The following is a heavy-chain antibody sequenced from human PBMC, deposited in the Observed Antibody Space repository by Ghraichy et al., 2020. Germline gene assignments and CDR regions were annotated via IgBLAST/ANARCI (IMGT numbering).Heavy chain of an antibody. V-gene: IGHV3-23*01. Sequence: GGSLRLSCAASGFAFSSYAMSWVRQAPGKGLDWVSTIIISGGYTYYADSVRGRFTISRDNSKNRLYLQMSSLRAEDTAVYYCAKYYSDSSASQPIFDHWGQGTLVTVSS. CDR2: IIISGGYT. D-gene: IGHD3-22*01. CDR3: AKYYSDSSASQPIFDH. J-gene: IGHJ4*02. CDR1: GFAFSSYA.